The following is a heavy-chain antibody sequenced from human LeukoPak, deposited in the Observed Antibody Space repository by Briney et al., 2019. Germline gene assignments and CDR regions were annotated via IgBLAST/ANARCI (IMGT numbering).Heavy chain of an antibody. Sequence: PGGSLRLSCAASGFTFSSYSMNWVRQAPGKGLEWVSSISSSRSYIYYADSVKGRFTISRDNAKNSLYLQMNSLRAEDTAVYYCARDSYYDFWSGPNWFDPWGQGTLVTVSS. CDR3: ARDSYYDFWSGPNWFDP. D-gene: IGHD3-3*01. J-gene: IGHJ5*02. V-gene: IGHV3-21*01. CDR2: ISSSRSYI. CDR1: GFTFSSYS.